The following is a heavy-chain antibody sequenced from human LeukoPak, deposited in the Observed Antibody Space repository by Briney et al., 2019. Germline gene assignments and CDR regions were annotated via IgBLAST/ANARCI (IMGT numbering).Heavy chain of an antibody. D-gene: IGHD1-26*01. J-gene: IGHJ5*02. CDR2: IHSNGYT. V-gene: IGHV4-4*09. Sequence: SETLSLTCTVSGGSISGCYWSWIRQPPGQGLEWIAYIHSNGYTNYHPSLKSRVTISVDTSKNQFSLKVTSVTAADTAMYYCTKREGPMSGSYDYFDPWGQGTLVTVS. CDR1: GGSISGCY. CDR3: TKREGPMSGSYDYFDP.